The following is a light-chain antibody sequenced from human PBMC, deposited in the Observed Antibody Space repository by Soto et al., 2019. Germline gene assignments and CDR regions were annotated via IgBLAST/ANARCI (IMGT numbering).Light chain of an antibody. CDR1: QSLTNRY. V-gene: IGKV3-20*01. J-gene: IGKJ5*01. Sequence: EIVLTQSPGTLSLSPGERATLSCRASQSLTNRYLAWYQQRPGQAPRLLIYGASDRTIGVPDRFSGSGSGTDFALTISRLEPEDFAVYYCQQYGSSPPITFGQGTRLEIK. CDR3: QQYGSSPPIT. CDR2: GAS.